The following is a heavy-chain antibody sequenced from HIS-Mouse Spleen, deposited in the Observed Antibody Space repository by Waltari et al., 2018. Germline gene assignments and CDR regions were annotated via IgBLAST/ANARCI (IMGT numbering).Heavy chain of an antibody. J-gene: IGHJ4*02. CDR3: AKASSGWLDY. CDR1: GFTFSSYG. D-gene: IGHD6-19*01. CDR2: ISYDESNK. V-gene: IGHV3-30*18. Sequence: QVQLVESGGGVVQPGRSLRLSCAASGFTFSSYGMHWVRQAQGKGLEWVAVISYDESNKYYADSVKGRFTISRDNSKNTLYLQMNSLRAEDTAVYYCAKASSGWLDYWGQGTLVTVSS.